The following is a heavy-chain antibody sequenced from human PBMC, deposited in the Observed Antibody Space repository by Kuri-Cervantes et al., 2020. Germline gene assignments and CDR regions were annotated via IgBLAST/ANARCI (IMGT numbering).Heavy chain of an antibody. CDR1: GFTFSSYG. V-gene: IGHV3-33*01. Sequence: GESLKISCAASGFTFSSYGMHWVRQAPGKGLEWVAVIWYDGSNKYYADSVEGRFTISRDNSKNTLYLQMNSLRAEDTAVYYCARAGYSYAFAGLDPWGQGTLVTVSS. J-gene: IGHJ5*02. CDR3: ARAGYSYAFAGLDP. CDR2: IWYDGSNK. D-gene: IGHD5-18*01.